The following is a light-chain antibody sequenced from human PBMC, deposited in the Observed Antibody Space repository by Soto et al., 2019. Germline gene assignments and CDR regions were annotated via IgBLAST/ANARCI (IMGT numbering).Light chain of an antibody. CDR2: GAS. J-gene: IGKJ4*01. V-gene: IGKV3-20*01. Sequence: EIVLTQSPGTLSLSPGDRATLSCRASQSVGRDYLAWFQHKAGQAPRLLVHGASDSAPGIPDRFSGSGSGTDFTLTISRLEPEDFAMYYCHQYDTHPLTFGGGTKVEI. CDR1: QSVGRDY. CDR3: HQYDTHPLT.